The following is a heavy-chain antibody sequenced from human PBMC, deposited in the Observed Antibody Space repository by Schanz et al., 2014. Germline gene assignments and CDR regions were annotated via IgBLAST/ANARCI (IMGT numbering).Heavy chain of an antibody. CDR2: ISYSGST. Sequence: QVQLQESGPGLLKPSETLSLTCTVSGGSIRSYFWSWIRQPPGKGLEWIGFISYSGSTYYNPSLKSRGTISVDTSKNQFTLNLSSATAADTAVYYCARDRGHGDLPGDIWGQGTMVAVSS. CDR3: ARDRGHGDLPGDI. V-gene: IGHV4-59*12. J-gene: IGHJ3*02. CDR1: GGSIRSYF. D-gene: IGHD4-17*01.